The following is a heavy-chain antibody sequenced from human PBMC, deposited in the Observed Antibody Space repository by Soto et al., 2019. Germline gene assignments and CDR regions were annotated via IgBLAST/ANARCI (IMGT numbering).Heavy chain of an antibody. CDR2: INHSGST. J-gene: IGHJ4*02. CDR3: ARGHQDDTSGYLRYDF. Sequence: QVQLQQWGAGLLKPSETLSLTCAVYGGSFSGYYWSWIRQPPGKGLEWIGEINHSGSTKYNPSLKSRVTISEDTSKNQFSLRLNSVTAADTAVYYCARGHQDDTSGYLRYDFWGQGTLVTVSS. D-gene: IGHD3-22*01. CDR1: GGSFSGYY. V-gene: IGHV4-34*01.